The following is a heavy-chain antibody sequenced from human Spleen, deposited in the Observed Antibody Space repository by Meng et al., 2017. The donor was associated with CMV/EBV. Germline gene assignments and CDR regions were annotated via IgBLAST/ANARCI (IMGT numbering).Heavy chain of an antibody. D-gene: IGHD1-1*01. J-gene: IGHJ4*02. CDR1: SGSLTDYV. V-gene: IGHV4-34*01. Sequence: LSLTCAVYSGSLTDYVWSWIRQSPEKGLEWIGDISHSGRTNYNPSLKSRVTISVDTSSNQFFLKVTSVTAADTAVYYCARGRTDFDSWGQGTLVTVSS. CDR2: ISHSGRT. CDR3: ARGRTDFDS.